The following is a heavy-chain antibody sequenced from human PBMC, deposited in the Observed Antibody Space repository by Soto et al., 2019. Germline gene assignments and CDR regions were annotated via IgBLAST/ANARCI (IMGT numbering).Heavy chain of an antibody. Sequence: EVQLVESGGGLVQPGESLRVSCAASGFTLSSYAMTWVRQAPGKGLEWLAYIRSSGSVINYADSVKGRFTVSRDYAKNSLSLQMNSLSDEDTAVYYCARYGAAPGKRYFYGMDVRGQGTTVTVSS. CDR2: IRSSGSVI. J-gene: IGHJ6*02. CDR1: GFTLSSYA. V-gene: IGHV3-48*02. CDR3: ARYGAAPGKRYFYGMDV. D-gene: IGHD3-9*01.